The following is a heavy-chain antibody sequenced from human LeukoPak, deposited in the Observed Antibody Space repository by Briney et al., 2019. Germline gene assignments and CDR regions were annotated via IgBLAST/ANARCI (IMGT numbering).Heavy chain of an antibody. Sequence: SETLSLTCTVSGASISSYYWSWIRQPPGKGLEWIGYIYYSGSTRYNPSLKSRVTISVDTSKNQFSLKLSSVTAADTAVYYCARDNKLVVVVAASDYWGQGTLVTVSS. CDR3: ARDNKLVVVVAASDY. V-gene: IGHV4-59*01. D-gene: IGHD2-15*01. CDR1: GASISSYY. J-gene: IGHJ4*02. CDR2: IYYSGST.